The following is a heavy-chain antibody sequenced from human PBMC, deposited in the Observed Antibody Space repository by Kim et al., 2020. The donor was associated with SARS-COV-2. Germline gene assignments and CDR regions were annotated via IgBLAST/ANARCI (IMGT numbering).Heavy chain of an antibody. CDR3: ATEGIAAAANNYYYYGMDV. CDR2: FDPEDGET. V-gene: IGHV1-24*01. J-gene: IGHJ6*02. CDR1: GYTLTELS. Sequence: ASVKVSCKVSGYTLTELSMHWVRQAPGKGLEWMGGFDPEDGETIYAQKFQGRVTMTEDTSTDTAYMELSSLRSEDTAVYYCATEGIAAAANNYYYYGMDVWGQGTTVTVSS. D-gene: IGHD6-13*01.